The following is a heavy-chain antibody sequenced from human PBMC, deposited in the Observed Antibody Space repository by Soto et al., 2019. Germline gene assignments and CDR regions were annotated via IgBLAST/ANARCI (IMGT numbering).Heavy chain of an antibody. D-gene: IGHD6-19*01. V-gene: IGHV3-23*01. CDR3: AKDATTSSGWYYFDY. J-gene: IGHJ4*02. Sequence: GTLRLSCAASVFTGNSYALGWVRQAPGKGLEWVSAISDSGGSTYYADSVKGRFTISRDNSKNTLYLQINSLRAEDTAVYYCAKDATTSSGWYYFDYWGQGTRVTVSS. CDR2: ISDSGGST. CDR1: VFTGNSYA.